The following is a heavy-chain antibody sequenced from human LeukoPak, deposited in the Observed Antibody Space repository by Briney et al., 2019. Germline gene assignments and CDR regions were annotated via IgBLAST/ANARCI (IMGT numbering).Heavy chain of an antibody. J-gene: IGHJ5*02. CDR3: AKDPHTAMVQNWFDP. V-gene: IGHV3-23*01. D-gene: IGHD5-18*01. CDR1: GFTFSSYA. CDR2: ISGSGGST. Sequence: GGSPRLSCAASGFTFSSYAMSWVRQAPGKGLEWVSAISGSGGSTYYADSVKGRFTISRDNSKNTLYLQMNSLRAEDTAVYYCAKDPHTAMVQNWFDPWGQGTLVTVSS.